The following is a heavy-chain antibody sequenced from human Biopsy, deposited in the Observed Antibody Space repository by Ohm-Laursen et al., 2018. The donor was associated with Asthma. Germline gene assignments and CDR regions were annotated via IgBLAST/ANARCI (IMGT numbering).Heavy chain of an antibody. Sequence: LSLTCASSRFTYEMHWVRQAPGKGLEWVAVISYDGSSIYYADSVKGRFTISRDNSKNTLSLQMNSLTAEDTAVYYCAREGVAGTHIEDWGQGTLVTVSS. CDR1: RFTYE. J-gene: IGHJ4*02. CDR3: AREGVAGTHIED. CDR2: ISYDGSSI. D-gene: IGHD6-19*01. V-gene: IGHV3-30-3*01.